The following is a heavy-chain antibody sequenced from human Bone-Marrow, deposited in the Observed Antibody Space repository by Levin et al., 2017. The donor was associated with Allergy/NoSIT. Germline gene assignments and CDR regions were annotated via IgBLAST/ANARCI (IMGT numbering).Heavy chain of an antibody. V-gene: IGHV1-58*01. J-gene: IGHJ6*03. CDR1: GFTFNSSA. CDR3: AADLQGDRYFYYYMDV. CDR2: IVVGSDDT. Sequence: SVKVSCKASGFTFNSSAVQWVRQARGQRLEWIGWIVVGSDDTNYAQKFQERVTITRDMSTSTAYMELSSLTSEDTAVYYCAADLQGDRYFYYYMDVWGKGTTVTVSS. D-gene: IGHD1-14*01.